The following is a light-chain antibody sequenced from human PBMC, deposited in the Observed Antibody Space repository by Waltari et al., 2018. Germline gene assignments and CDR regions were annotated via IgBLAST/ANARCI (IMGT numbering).Light chain of an antibody. CDR3: QQCGNWPWT. CDR1: SITSNY. CDR2: GAT. V-gene: IGKV3-11*01. J-gene: IGKJ1*01. Sequence: ILLTQSPATLSFSAGRAATLSSGTKSITSNYLAWYQQKPGQPPRLLIYGATNRATGIPARFSGSGSGTDFTLTIASLEPEDFAVYYCQQCGNWPWTFGQGTKVEIK.